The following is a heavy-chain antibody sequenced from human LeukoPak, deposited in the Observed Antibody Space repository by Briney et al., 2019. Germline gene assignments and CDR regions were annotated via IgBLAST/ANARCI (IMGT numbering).Heavy chain of an antibody. J-gene: IGHJ6*03. V-gene: IGHV3-30*18. D-gene: IGHD3-10*01. CDR1: GFTFSSYG. CDR3: AKDSGSKTNYCYMDL. CDR2: ISYDGSNE. Sequence: PRGSLRLSCAASGFTFSSYGMHWVRQAPGKGLEWVAFISYDGSNEYYGDSVKGRFTISRDNSKNTLYLQMNSLRAEDTAVYYCAKDSGSKTNYCYMDLWGKGTTVTVSS.